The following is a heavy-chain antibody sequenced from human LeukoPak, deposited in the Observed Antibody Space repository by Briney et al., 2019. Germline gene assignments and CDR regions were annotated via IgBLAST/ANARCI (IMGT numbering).Heavy chain of an antibody. D-gene: IGHD6-13*01. J-gene: IGHJ4*02. CDR2: INHSGST. CDR1: GGSFSGYY. Sequence: KPSETPSLTCAVYGGSFSGYYWSWIRQPPGKGLEWIGEINHSGSTNYNPSLKSRVTISVDTSKNQFSLKLSSVTAADTAVYYCARDFSTYSSSWDYWGQGTLVTVSS. CDR3: ARDFSTYSSSWDY. V-gene: IGHV4-34*01.